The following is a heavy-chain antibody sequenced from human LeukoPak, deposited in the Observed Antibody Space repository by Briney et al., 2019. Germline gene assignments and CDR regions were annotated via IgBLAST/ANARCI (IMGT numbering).Heavy chain of an antibody. Sequence: PSETLSLTCTVSGGSISSGGYYWSWIRQPPGKGLEWIGYIYHSGSTYYNPSLKSRVTISVDRSKNQFSLKLSSVTAADTAVYYCGIVRVLGSAASFDPGGKEPLVPFP. J-gene: IGHJ5*02. D-gene: IGHD2-21*01. CDR2: IYHSGST. CDR3: GIVRVLGSAASFDP. CDR1: GGSISSGGYY. V-gene: IGHV4-30-2*01.